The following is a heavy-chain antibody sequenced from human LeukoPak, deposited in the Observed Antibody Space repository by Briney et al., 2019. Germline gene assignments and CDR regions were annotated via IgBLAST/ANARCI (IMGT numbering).Heavy chain of an antibody. D-gene: IGHD1-26*01. CDR1: GFTFSSYS. Sequence: PGGSLRLSCAASGFTFSSYSMNWVRQAPGKGLVWVSRINSDGSSTSYADSVKGRFTISRDNAKNTLYLQMNSLRAEDTAVYYCARVPLTYSYGMDVWGQGTTVTVSS. CDR3: ARVPLTYSYGMDV. CDR2: INSDGSST. J-gene: IGHJ6*02. V-gene: IGHV3-74*01.